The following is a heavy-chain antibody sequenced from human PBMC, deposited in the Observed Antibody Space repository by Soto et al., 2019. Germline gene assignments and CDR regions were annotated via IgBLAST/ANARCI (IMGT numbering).Heavy chain of an antibody. Sequence: PGGSLRLSCAASGFTFSSYSMNWVRQAPGKGLEWVSSISSSSSYIYYADSVKGRFTISRDNAKNSLYLQMNSLRAEDAAVYYCARSPEGPYYYYYCGMDVWGQGTTVTVSS. J-gene: IGHJ6*02. CDR2: ISSSSSYI. V-gene: IGHV3-21*01. CDR3: ARSPEGPYYYYYCGMDV. CDR1: GFTFSSYS.